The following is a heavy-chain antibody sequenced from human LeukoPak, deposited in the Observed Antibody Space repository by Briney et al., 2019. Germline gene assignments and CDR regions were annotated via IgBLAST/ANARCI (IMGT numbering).Heavy chain of an antibody. CDR3: ARESYRHLDLHN. CDR1: GFTFSSYS. Sequence: KPGGSLRLSCAASGFTFSSYSMNWVRPGPGKGLEWFSSIHSECHTFYADSVKGRFTISRDISKNTLHLQMNSLRADDTAVYFCARESYRHLDLHNWGQGTLVIVSS. CDR2: IHSECHT. V-gene: IGHV3-21*04. D-gene: IGHD2-21*01. J-gene: IGHJ4*02.